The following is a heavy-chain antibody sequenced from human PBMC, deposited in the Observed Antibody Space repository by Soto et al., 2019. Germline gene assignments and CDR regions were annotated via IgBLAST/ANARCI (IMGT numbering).Heavy chain of an antibody. J-gene: IGHJ4*02. CDR1: GFTFSSYG. D-gene: IGHD6-19*01. Sequence: GGSLRLSCAASGFTFSSYGMHWVRQAPGKGLEWVAVIWYDGSNKYYADSVKGRFTISRDNSKNTLYLQMNSLRAEDTAVYYCARDRARYSSGWACFDYWGQGTLVTVSS. V-gene: IGHV3-33*01. CDR3: ARDRARYSSGWACFDY. CDR2: IWYDGSNK.